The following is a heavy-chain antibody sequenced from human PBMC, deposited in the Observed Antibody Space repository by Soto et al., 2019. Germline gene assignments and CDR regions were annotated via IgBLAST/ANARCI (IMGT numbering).Heavy chain of an antibody. V-gene: IGHV1-69*02. Sequence: QVQLVQSGAELKKPGSSVKVSCEASGGSFISYSFTWVRQAPGQGLAWMGRIIPIQGKANYALKFQDRVTIAADRSTRTAYMELRSLRPEDTAVYYCAKSLLFVDHAYMDVWGKGTTVTVSS. CDR2: IIPIQGKA. D-gene: IGHD2-21*01. CDR3: AKSLLFVDHAYMDV. CDR1: GGSFISYS. J-gene: IGHJ6*03.